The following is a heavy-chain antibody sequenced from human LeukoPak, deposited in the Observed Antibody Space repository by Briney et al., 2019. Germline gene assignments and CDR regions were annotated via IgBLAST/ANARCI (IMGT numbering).Heavy chain of an antibody. J-gene: IGHJ3*02. CDR1: GFTFSDYG. CDR2: IRYDGSNK. CDR3: ATSLVVLRTHDVFDI. V-gene: IGHV3-30*02. D-gene: IGHD3-22*01. Sequence: GGSLRLSCAASGFTFSDYGMHWVRQAPGKGLEWMALIRYDGSNKFYADSLKGRFTISRDNSKNTVYLQMNSLRAEDMAVYYCATSLVVLRTHDVFDIWGQGTMVTVSS.